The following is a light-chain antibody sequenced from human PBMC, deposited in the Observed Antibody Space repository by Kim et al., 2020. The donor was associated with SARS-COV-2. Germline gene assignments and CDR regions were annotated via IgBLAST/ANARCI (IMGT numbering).Light chain of an antibody. Sequence: ASTGDRVTITCRASQGISSYLAWYQQKPGKAPKLLIYAASTLQSGVPSRFSGSGSGTDFTLTISCLQSEDFATYYCQQYYSYPWTFGQGTKVNIK. V-gene: IGKV1-8*01. CDR3: QQYYSYPWT. J-gene: IGKJ1*01. CDR2: AAS. CDR1: QGISSY.